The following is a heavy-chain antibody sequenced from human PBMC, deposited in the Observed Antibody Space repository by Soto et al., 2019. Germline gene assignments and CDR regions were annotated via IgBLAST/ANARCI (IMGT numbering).Heavy chain of an antibody. CDR1: GGSISSYY. V-gene: IGHV4-59*01. CDR2: IYYSGST. CDR3: ARGEHYYYGMDV. Sequence: QVQLQESGPGLVKPSETLSLTCSVSGGSISSYYWSWIRQRPGKGLEWIGYIYYSGSTNYNPSLKSRLTISVDTSKNQFSLKLSSVTAADTAVYYCARGEHYYYGMDVWGQGTTVTVSS. J-gene: IGHJ6*02.